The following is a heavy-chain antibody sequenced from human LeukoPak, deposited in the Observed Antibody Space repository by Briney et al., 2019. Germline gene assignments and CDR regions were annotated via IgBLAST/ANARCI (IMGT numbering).Heavy chain of an antibody. J-gene: IGHJ6*02. D-gene: IGHD3-10*01. V-gene: IGHV3-48*03. CDR1: GFTFSSYE. CDR3: AREGLLWFGELFNYYYGMDV. CDR2: ISSSGSTI. Sequence: GGSLRLSCAASGFTFSSYEMNWVRQAPGKGLEWVSYISSSGSTIYYADSVKGRFTISRDNAKNSLYLQMNSLRAEDTAVYYCAREGLLWFGELFNYYYGMDVWGQETTVTVSS.